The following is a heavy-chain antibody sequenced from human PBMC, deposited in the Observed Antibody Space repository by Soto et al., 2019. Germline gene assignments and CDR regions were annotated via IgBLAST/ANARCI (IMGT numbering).Heavy chain of an antibody. CDR1: GYSFTSYW. V-gene: IGHV5-51*01. Sequence: GESLKISCKGSGYSFTSYWIGWVRQMPGKGLEWMGIIYPGDSDTRYSPSFQGQVTTSADKSISTAYLQWSSLKASDTAMYYCARLIVGATTDNYFDYWGQGTLVTVSS. CDR2: IYPGDSDT. CDR3: ARLIVGATTDNYFDY. J-gene: IGHJ4*02. D-gene: IGHD1-26*01.